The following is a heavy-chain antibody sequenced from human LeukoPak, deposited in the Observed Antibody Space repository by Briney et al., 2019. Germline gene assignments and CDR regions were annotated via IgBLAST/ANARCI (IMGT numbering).Heavy chain of an antibody. D-gene: IGHD3-9*01. CDR1: GFTFDGYA. J-gene: IGHJ4*02. CDR3: AKGDRRYFDPTPFDY. V-gene: IGHV3-9*01. CDR2: ISWNSGSI. Sequence: GRSLRLSCAASGFTFDGYAMHWVRQAPGKGLEWVSGISWNSGSIGYADSVKGRFTISRDNAKNSLYLQMNSLRAEDTALYYCAKGDRRYFDPTPFDYWGQGTLVTVSS.